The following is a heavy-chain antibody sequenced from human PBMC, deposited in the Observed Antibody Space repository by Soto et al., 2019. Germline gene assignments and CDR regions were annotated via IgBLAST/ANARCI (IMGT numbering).Heavy chain of an antibody. V-gene: IGHV3-11*06. CDR2: ISSSSSYT. J-gene: IGHJ4*02. CDR1: VFTFSDYY. D-gene: IGHD3-22*01. CDR3: ARYLHYYDSSGYADY. Sequence: GALRLSCAASVFTFSDYYMSWIRQAPGKGLEWVSYISSSSSYTNYADSVKGRFTISRDNAKNSLYLQMNSLRAEDTAVYYCARYLHYYDSSGYADYWGQGTLVTVSS.